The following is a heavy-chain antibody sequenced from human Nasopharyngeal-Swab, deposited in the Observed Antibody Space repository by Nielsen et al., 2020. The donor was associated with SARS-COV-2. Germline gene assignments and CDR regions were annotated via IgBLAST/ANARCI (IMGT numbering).Heavy chain of an antibody. V-gene: IGHV5-51*01. CDR1: GYRFTSYW. CDR3: ARQRRYFDWFLD. J-gene: IGHJ4*02. D-gene: IGHD3-9*01. Sequence: GGSLRLSCKGSGYRFTSYWIGWVRQMPGKGLEWMGIIYPGDSDTRYSPSFQGQVTISADKSISTAYLQWSSLKASDTAMYFCARQRRYFDWFLDWGRGTLVTVSS. CDR2: IYPGDSDT.